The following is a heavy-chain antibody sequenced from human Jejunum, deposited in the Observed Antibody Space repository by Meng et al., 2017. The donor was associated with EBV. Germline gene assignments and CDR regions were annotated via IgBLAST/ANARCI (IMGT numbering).Heavy chain of an antibody. CDR3: ARGAYFDY. CDR2: IYYCGIA. V-gene: IGHV4-30-2*01. J-gene: IGHJ4*02. Sequence: PLRETGSGLVKPSGTLSLTCAVSGGSISKCGYSWHLIRQPPGKGLQWIGYIYYCGIAFYNPSLKSRVTLSVDRSKNQFSLNLSSVTAADTAVYYCARGAYFDYWGQGTLVTVSS. CDR1: GGSISKCGYS.